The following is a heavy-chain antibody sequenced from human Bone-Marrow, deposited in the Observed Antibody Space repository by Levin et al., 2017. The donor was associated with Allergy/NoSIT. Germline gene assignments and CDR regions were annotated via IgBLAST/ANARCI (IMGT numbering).Heavy chain of an antibody. CDR3: ARANFWSGHSSDY. V-gene: IGHV3-33*01. CDR1: GFTFSSYG. J-gene: IGHJ4*02. Sequence: GGSLRLSCAASGFTFSSYGMHWVRQAPGKGLEWVAVIWYDGSNKYYADSVKGRFTISRDNSKNTLYLQMNSLRAEDTAVYYCARANFWSGHSSDYWGQGTLVTVSS. D-gene: IGHD3-3*01. CDR2: IWYDGSNK.